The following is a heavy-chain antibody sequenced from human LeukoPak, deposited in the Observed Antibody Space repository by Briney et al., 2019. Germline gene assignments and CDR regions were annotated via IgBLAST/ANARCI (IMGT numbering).Heavy chain of an antibody. CDR3: VRDGEGAGISVNYWFDP. D-gene: IGHD6-13*01. CDR1: GFTFTSYD. CDR2: MNPNTGNT. J-gene: IGHJ5*02. Sequence: ASVKVSCKASGFTFTSYDINWVRQASGQGFEWMGWMNPNTGNTGYAQKFQGRVTMTRDTSISTAYMELRGLRSEDTAVYYCVRDGEGAGISVNYWFDPWGQGTLVTVSS. V-gene: IGHV1-8*01.